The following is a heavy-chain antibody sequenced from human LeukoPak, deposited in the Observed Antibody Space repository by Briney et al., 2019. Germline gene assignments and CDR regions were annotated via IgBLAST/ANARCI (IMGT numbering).Heavy chain of an antibody. CDR1: GYTFTSYY. CDR3: ARDDSGYDKIGYFDY. V-gene: IGHV1-46*01. J-gene: IGHJ4*02. CDR2: INPSGGST. Sequence: ASVKVSCKASGYTFTSYYMHWVRQAPGQGLEWMGIINPSGGSTSYAQKFQGRVAMTRDTSTSTVYMELSSLRSEDTAVYYCARDDSGYDKIGYFDYWGQGTLVTVSS. D-gene: IGHD5-12*01.